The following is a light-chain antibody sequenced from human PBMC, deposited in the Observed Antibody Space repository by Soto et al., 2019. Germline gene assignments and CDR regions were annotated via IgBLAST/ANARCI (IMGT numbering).Light chain of an antibody. Sequence: QAVVTQPPSASGTPGQRVTISCSGSSSNIGSNTVNWYQQLPGTAPKLLIYNNNQRPSGVPDRFSGSKSGTSASLAISGLQSEDEADYYCAAWDDSLNGVVCGGGTKLTVL. CDR2: NNN. CDR3: AAWDDSLNGVV. V-gene: IGLV1-44*01. CDR1: SSNIGSNT. J-gene: IGLJ2*01.